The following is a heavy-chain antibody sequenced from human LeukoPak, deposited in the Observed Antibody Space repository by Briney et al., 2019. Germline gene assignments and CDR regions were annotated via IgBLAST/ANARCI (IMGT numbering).Heavy chain of an antibody. CDR2: ISSSGSTI. D-gene: IGHD3-9*01. J-gene: IGHJ3*01. CDR3: ARVLLGMSAFDL. CDR1: GFTFSSYI. V-gene: IGHV3-48*04. Sequence: GGSLRLSCAASGFTFSSYILSWVRQAPGKGLEWVSYISSSGSTIYYADSVKGRFTISRDNAKNSLFLQMNSLRADDTAVYSCARVLLGMSAFDLWGQGTMVSVSS.